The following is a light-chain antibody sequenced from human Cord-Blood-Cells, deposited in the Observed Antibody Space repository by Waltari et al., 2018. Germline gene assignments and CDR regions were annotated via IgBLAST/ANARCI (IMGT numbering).Light chain of an antibody. CDR2: DVS. Sequence: QSALTQPASVSGSPGQSLTLSCTGTSSDVGGYHYVSWYQQHPGKAPKLMIYDVSNRPSGVSNRFSGSKSGNTASLTISGLQAEDEADYYCSSYTSSSTLVFGGGTKLTVL. V-gene: IGLV2-14*01. CDR3: SSYTSSSTLV. CDR1: SSDVGGYHY. J-gene: IGLJ2*01.